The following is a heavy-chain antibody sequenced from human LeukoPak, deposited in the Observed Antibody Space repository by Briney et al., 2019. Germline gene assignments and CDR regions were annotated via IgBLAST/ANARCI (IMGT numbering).Heavy chain of an antibody. CDR2: INPNSGGT. J-gene: IGHJ5*02. CDR1: GYTFTGYY. CDR3: ARDIGSSSHWFDP. Sequence: GASVKVSCKASGYTFTGYYMHWVRQAPGQGLEWMGRINPNSGGTNYAQKFQGRVTMTRDTSISTAYMELSRLRSDDTAVYYCARDIGSSSHWFDPWGQGTLVTVSS. V-gene: IGHV1-2*06. D-gene: IGHD6-6*01.